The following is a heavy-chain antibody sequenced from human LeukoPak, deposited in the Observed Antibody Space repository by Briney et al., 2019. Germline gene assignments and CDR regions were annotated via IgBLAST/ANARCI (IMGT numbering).Heavy chain of an antibody. D-gene: IGHD6-19*01. J-gene: IGHJ4*02. CDR3: ARDLLSASSGVIDY. V-gene: IGHV1-2*02. CDR1: GYTFTGYY. Sequence: GASVKVSCKASGYTFTGYYMHWVRQAPGQGLEWMGWINPNSGGTNYAQKFQGRVTMTRDTSISTAYMELSRLRSDDTAVYYCARDLLSASSGVIDYWGQGTLVTVSS. CDR2: INPNSGGT.